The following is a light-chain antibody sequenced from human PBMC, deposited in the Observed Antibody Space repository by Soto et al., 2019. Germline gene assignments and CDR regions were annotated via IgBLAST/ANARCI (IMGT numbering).Light chain of an antibody. CDR3: QQYYATPYT. V-gene: IGKV4-1*01. Sequence: DIVMTQSPDSLAVSLGERATINYKSSQSVLYSSNNKNYLAWYQQKPGQPPKFLIYWASTRESGVPDRFSGSGSGTDFTLTINSLQAEDVAVYYCQQYYATPYTFGQGTKLEIK. CDR1: QSVLYSSNNKNY. CDR2: WAS. J-gene: IGKJ2*01.